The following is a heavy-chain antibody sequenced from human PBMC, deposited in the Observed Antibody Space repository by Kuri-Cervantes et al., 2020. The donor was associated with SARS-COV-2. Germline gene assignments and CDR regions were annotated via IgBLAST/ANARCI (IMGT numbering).Heavy chain of an antibody. D-gene: IGHD2-2*01. V-gene: IGHV3-23*01. J-gene: IGHJ3*02. Sequence: GGSLRLSCAASGFTFSSYAMSWVRQAPGKGLEWVSAISGSGGSTYYADSVKGRFTISRDNSKTTLYLQMNSLRAEDTAVYYCAKAMSSPGAFDIWGQGTMVTVSS. CDR1: GFTFSSYA. CDR2: ISGSGGST. CDR3: AKAMSSPGAFDI.